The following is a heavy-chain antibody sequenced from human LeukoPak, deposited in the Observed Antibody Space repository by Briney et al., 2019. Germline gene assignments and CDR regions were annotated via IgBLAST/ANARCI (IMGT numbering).Heavy chain of an antibody. V-gene: IGHV4-4*07. CDR3: VRTMTREWGGWYDNDY. CDR1: GSSVSNHW. Sequence: SETLSLTCTVSGSSVSNHWWIWIRQPAGKGLEWICRISSRGYTNYNPSLKSRVAMSVDTSKNQFSLKLNSVTAADTAVYYCVRTMTREWGGWYDNDYWGRGTLVTVSS. CDR2: ISSRGYT. D-gene: IGHD6-19*01. J-gene: IGHJ4*03.